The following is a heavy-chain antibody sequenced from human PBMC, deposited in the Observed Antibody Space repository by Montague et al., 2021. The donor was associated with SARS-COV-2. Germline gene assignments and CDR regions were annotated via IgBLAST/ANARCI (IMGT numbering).Heavy chain of an antibody. D-gene: IGHD2-2*01. CDR2: ISYDGTNK. CDR1: GFTFSSYA. Sequence: SRRLSLAASGFTFSSYAMHWVRQAPGKGLEWVAVISYDGTNKYYADSVKGRFTISRDNSKNTLYLQMNSLRAEDTAVYYCARDEDQVDSNYYFDYWGQGTLVTVPS. V-gene: IGHV3-30*04. CDR3: ARDEDQVDSNYYFDY. J-gene: IGHJ4*02.